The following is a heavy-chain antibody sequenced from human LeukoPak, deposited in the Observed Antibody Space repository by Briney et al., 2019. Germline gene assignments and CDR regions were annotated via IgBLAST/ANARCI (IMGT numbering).Heavy chain of an antibody. Sequence: SETLSLTCAVYGGSFSGYYWSWIRQPPGKGLEWIGEINHSGSTNYNPSLKSRVTISVDTSKNQFSLKLSSVTAADTAVYYCARGLYWELLPAYWGQGTLDTVSS. CDR2: INHSGST. V-gene: IGHV4-34*01. J-gene: IGHJ4*02. CDR3: ARGLYWELLPAY. D-gene: IGHD1-26*01. CDR1: GGSFSGYY.